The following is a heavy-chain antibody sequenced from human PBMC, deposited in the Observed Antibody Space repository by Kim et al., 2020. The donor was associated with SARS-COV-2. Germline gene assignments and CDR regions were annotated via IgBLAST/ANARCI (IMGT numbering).Heavy chain of an antibody. CDR3: AKGGGYDYGGNYYFDY. D-gene: IGHD4-17*01. V-gene: IGHV3-23*01. CDR1: GFTFSSYA. CDR2: ISGSGGST. J-gene: IGHJ4*02. Sequence: GGSLRLSCAASGFTFSSYAMSWVRQAPGKGLEWVSAISGSGGSTYYADSVKGRFTISRDNSKNTLYLQMNSLRAEDTAVYYCAKGGGYDYGGNYYFDYWGQGTLVTVSS.